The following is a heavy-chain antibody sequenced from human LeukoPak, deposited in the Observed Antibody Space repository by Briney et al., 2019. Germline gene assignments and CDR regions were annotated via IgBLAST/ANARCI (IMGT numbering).Heavy chain of an antibody. Sequence: PSETLSLTCAVYGGSFSGYYWSWIRQPPGKGLEWIGEINHSGSTNYNPSLKSRVTISVDTSKNQFSLKLSSVTAADTAVYYCASSSGYDFWSGYYNSGFDYWGQGTLVTVSS. J-gene: IGHJ4*02. CDR2: INHSGST. CDR1: GGSFSGYY. CDR3: ASSSGYDFWSGYYNSGFDY. D-gene: IGHD3-3*01. V-gene: IGHV4-34*01.